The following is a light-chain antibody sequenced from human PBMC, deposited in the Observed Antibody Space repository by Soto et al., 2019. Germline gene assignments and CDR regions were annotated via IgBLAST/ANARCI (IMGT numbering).Light chain of an antibody. Sequence: DIQMTQSPSTLSASVGDRVTITCRASQNIGRWLAWYQQKPGKAPNLLIYHASTLESGVPSRFSGSGSGTEFTLTISSLQPDDIATYYCQQYTNYLYTFGQGNKLEI. J-gene: IGKJ2*01. CDR3: QQYTNYLYT. CDR2: HAS. CDR1: QNIGRW. V-gene: IGKV1-5*01.